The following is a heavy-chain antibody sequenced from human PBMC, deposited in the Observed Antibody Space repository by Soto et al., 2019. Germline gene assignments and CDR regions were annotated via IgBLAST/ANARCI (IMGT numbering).Heavy chain of an antibody. V-gene: IGHV3-48*02. D-gene: IGHD3-10*01. CDR2: ISSSSSTI. CDR1: GFTFSSYS. CDR3: SRDRRRLADDYAHGSFVP. Sequence: GGSLRLSCAASGFTFSSYSMNWVRQAPGKGLEWVSYISSSSSTISYADSVTGRFTSSRDNGKNSLYLQMNSLRDEDTAVYFCSRDRRRLADDYAHGSFVPWGQGTRVTVPS. J-gene: IGHJ5*02.